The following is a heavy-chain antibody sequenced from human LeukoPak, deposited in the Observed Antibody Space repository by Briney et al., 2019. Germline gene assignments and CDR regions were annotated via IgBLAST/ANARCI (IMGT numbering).Heavy chain of an antibody. CDR2: VTNSGLTK. V-gene: IGHV3-11*01. CDR3: AKGSSGYYAIFDY. J-gene: IGHJ4*02. D-gene: IGHD3-22*01. Sequence: GGSLRLSCAASGFTFNDYYMSWIRQAPGKGLEWVSYVTNSGLTKYYAASVRGRFTISRDNAKNSLYLQMNSLSAEDTAVYYCAKGSSGYYAIFDYWGQGTLVTVSS. CDR1: GFTFNDYY.